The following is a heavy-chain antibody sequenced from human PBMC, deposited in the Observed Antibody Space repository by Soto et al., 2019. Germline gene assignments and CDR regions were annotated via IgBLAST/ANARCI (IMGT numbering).Heavy chain of an antibody. V-gene: IGHV1-2*02. J-gene: IGHJ6*02. CDR1: GYTFTAYY. CDR3: ARNMDYYYGPGSGNGHGF. D-gene: IGHD3-10*01. CDR2: INPKFGDT. Sequence: QVQLVQSGAEVKEPGDSVRVSCEASGYTFTAYYIHWVRQAPGQGLEWMGWINPKFGDTTYAQDFQGRFSMTRDMSSSTVYMELSRLTSDDTAIYYCARNMDYYYGPGSGNGHGFWGQGTTVTVFS.